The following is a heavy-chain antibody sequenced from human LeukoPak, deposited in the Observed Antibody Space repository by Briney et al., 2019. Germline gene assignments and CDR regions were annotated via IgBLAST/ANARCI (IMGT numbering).Heavy chain of an antibody. D-gene: IGHD4-17*01. CDR3: ARDYGDHRVDY. Sequence: SETLSLTCTVSSGSISSGAYYWGWIRQPPGKGLEWIGTIHYSGKTYYNPSLKSRITISIDTSKKQFALKLSSVTAADTAVYYCARDYGDHRVDYWGQGTLVTDSS. J-gene: IGHJ4*02. CDR2: IHYSGKT. V-gene: IGHV4-39*06. CDR1: SGSISSGAYY.